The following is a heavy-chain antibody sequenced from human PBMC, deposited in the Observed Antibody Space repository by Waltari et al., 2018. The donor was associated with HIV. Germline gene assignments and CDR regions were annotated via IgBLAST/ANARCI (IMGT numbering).Heavy chain of an antibody. J-gene: IGHJ6*02. CDR3: ARGPRATVVIPSYYYYGMDV. D-gene: IGHD4-17*01. Sequence: EVQLVESGGGLVKPGGSLRLSCAASGFTFSSYSMNWVRQAPGKGLECVSSISSSSSYIYYADSVKGRFTISRDNAKNSLYLQMNSLRAEDTAVYYCARGPRATVVIPSYYYYGMDVWGQGTTVTVSS. CDR2: ISSSSSYI. CDR1: GFTFSSYS. V-gene: IGHV3-21*01.